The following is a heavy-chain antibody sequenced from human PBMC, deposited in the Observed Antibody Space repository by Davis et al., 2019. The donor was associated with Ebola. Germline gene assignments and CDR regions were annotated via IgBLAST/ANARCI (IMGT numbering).Heavy chain of an antibody. CDR1: GFTFSTYS. CDR2: ISSDSDYI. D-gene: IGHD6-19*01. V-gene: IGHV3-21*01. CDR3: AKDVQWLVLDAFDI. Sequence: GESLKISCAASGFTFSTYSMSWVRQAPGKGLEWVSSISSDSDYIYYADSAKGRFTISRDNAKNSLYLQLNSLRAEDTAVYYCAKDVQWLVLDAFDIWGQGTMVTVSS. J-gene: IGHJ3*02.